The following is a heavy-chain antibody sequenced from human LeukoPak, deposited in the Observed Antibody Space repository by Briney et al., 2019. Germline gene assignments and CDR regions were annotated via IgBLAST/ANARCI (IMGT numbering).Heavy chain of an antibody. CDR2: INPSGGST. CDR3: ARGPYGSGSYAGKHAFDI. Sequence: GASVKVSCKASGYTFTSYYMHWVRQAPGQGLEWMGIINPSGGSTSYAQKFQGRVTMTRDTSTSTVYMELSSLRSEDTAVYYCARGPYGSGSYAGKHAFDIWGQGTMVTVSS. D-gene: IGHD3-10*01. J-gene: IGHJ3*02. V-gene: IGHV1-46*01. CDR1: GYTFTSYY.